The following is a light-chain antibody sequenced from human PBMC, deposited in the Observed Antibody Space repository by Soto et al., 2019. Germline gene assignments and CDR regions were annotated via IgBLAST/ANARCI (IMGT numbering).Light chain of an antibody. V-gene: IGKV1-9*01. Sequence: DIQLTQSPSFLSPSIGESVTITCRASQVISTSLAWYQVKPGKAPKLLIYAASTLESGVPSRFSATVSGTEFSLTITSLKNEDFATYYCQQLFDSTITFGQGTRLEIK. CDR3: QQLFDSTIT. J-gene: IGKJ5*01. CDR2: AAS. CDR1: QVISTS.